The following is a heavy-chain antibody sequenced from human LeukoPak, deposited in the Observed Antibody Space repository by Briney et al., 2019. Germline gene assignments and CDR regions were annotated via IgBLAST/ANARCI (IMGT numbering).Heavy chain of an antibody. CDR3: AKPLGDYVWGSFDY. V-gene: IGHV3-30*18. D-gene: IGHD3-16*01. Sequence: GGSLRPSCAASGFTFSSYGMHWVRQAPGKGLEWVAVISYDGSNKYYADSVKGRFTISRDNSKNTLYLQMNSLRAEDTAVYYCAKPLGDYVWGSFDYWGQGTLVTVSS. CDR2: ISYDGSNK. CDR1: GFTFSSYG. J-gene: IGHJ4*02.